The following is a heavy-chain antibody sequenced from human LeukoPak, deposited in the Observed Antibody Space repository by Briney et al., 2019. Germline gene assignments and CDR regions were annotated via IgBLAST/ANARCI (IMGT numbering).Heavy chain of an antibody. V-gene: IGHV1-18*01. CDR1: GGTFSSYA. CDR2: INPYNGNR. J-gene: IGHJ5*02. D-gene: IGHD3-10*01. CDR3: AREKFGWFDP. Sequence: ASVKVSCKASGGTFSSYAISWVRQAPGQGLEWLGWINPYNGNRKYAQKFQGRVTLTTDTSTTTAYMELRSLISDDTAVYYCAREKFGWFDPWGQGTLVTVSS.